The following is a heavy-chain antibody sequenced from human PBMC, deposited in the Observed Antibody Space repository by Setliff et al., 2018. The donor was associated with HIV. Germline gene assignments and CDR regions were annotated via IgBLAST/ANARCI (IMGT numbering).Heavy chain of an antibody. CDR2: ISANSTYI. CDR3: ARGGTAAVNPNFDY. CDR1: GFTFNSYS. Sequence: GESLKISCEASGFTFNSYSMNWVRQAPGKGLEWVSSISANSTYIYYADSLKGRFTISRDNAKNSLSLQMNSLRAEDTAVYFCARGGTAAVNPNFDYWGQGMLVTGS. D-gene: IGHD6-13*01. J-gene: IGHJ4*02. V-gene: IGHV3-21*01.